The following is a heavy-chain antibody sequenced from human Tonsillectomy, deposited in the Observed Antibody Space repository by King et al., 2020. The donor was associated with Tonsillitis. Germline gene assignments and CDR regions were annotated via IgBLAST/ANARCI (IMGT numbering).Heavy chain of an antibody. CDR1: SGSISSASYY. CDR3: ARIQWLANYYYYYMDV. D-gene: IGHD6-19*01. J-gene: IGHJ6*03. V-gene: IGHV4-39*01. CDR2: VYYSGGT. Sequence: QLQESGPGLVKPSETLSLTCTVSSGSISSASYYWGWIRLPPGMGLEWIWSVYYSGGTYYNPSLKSRVTISVDTSKNQFSLKLSPVTAADTAVYYCARIQWLANYYYYYMDVWGKGTTVTVSS.